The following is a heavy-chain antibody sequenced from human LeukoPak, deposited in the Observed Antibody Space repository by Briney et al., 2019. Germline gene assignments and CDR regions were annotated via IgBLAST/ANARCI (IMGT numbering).Heavy chain of an antibody. Sequence: GGSLRLSCAASGFTLSGYWMHWVRQAPGKGLEWISRIYSDESSAYYADSVKGRFTISRDNAKKTLYLQMNSLRAEDTAMYYCARVSGSRNYYFGAFDIWGQGTMVTVSS. CDR2: IYSDESSA. J-gene: IGHJ3*02. D-gene: IGHD3-10*01. V-gene: IGHV3-74*01. CDR1: GFTLSGYW. CDR3: ARVSGSRNYYFGAFDI.